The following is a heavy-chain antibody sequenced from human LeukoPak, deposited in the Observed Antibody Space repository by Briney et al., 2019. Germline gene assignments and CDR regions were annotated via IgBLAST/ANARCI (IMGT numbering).Heavy chain of an antibody. Sequence: ASVKVSCKASGYTFTGYYMHWVRQAPGQGLEWMGWINPNSGNTGYAQKFQGRVTMTRNTSISTAYMELSSLRSEDTAVYYCARGLRYFDWLLNYYYYMDVWGKGTTVTISS. CDR3: ARGLRYFDWLLNYYYYMDV. V-gene: IGHV1-8*02. D-gene: IGHD3-9*01. CDR1: GYTFTGYY. J-gene: IGHJ6*03. CDR2: INPNSGNT.